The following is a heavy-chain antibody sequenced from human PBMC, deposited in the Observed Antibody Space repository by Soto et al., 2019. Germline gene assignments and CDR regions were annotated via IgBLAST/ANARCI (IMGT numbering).Heavy chain of an antibody. V-gene: IGHV3-33*01. D-gene: IGHD3-3*01. CDR1: GFPFSSYG. CDR3: ARERKLRFLEWSSNWFDP. J-gene: IGHJ5*02. CDR2: IWYDGSNK. Sequence: PGGSLRLSCAASGFPFSSYGMHWVRRDPGKGLEWVAVIWYDGSNKYYADSVKGRFTISRDNSKNTLYLQMNSLRAEDTAVYYCARERKLRFLEWSSNWFDPWGQGTLVTVSS.